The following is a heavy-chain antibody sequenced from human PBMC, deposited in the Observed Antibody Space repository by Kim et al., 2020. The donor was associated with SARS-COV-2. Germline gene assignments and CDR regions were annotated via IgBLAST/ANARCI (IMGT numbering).Heavy chain of an antibody. Sequence: ASVKVSCKASGYTFSDYYIHWVRQAPGQGLEWMGWINPKSGDIRFAQKFQGRVTMTRDTSVSTAYMELTRVTTDDTAVYYCGRAIAVPGIGPAERPRWFDPWGQGTLVTVSS. CDR2: INPKSGDI. CDR1: GYTFSDYY. CDR3: GRAIAVPGIGPAERPRWFDP. V-gene: IGHV1-2*02. D-gene: IGHD6-19*01. J-gene: IGHJ5*02.